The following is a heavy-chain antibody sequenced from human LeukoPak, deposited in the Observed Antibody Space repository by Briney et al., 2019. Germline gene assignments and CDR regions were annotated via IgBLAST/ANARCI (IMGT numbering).Heavy chain of an antibody. V-gene: IGHV4-34*01. CDR3: ARVWSSSWPRYYYYMDV. CDR2: INHSGST. CDR1: GGSFSGYY. J-gene: IGHJ6*03. Sequence: SETLSLTCAVSGGSFSGYYWSWIRQPPGKGLEWIGEINHSGSTNYNPSLMSRVTISVDTSKNQLSLKLSSVTAADTAVYYCARVWSSSWPRYYYYMDVWGKGTTVTVSS. D-gene: IGHD6-13*01.